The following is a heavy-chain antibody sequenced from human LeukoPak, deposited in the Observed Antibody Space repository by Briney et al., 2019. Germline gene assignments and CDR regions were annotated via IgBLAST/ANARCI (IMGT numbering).Heavy chain of an antibody. D-gene: IGHD4-17*01. CDR2: LSSSSSYI. J-gene: IGHJ4*02. CDR1: GFTFSRYS. Sequence: GGSLRLSCAASGFTFSRYSMNWVRQAPGKGLEWVSSLSSSSSYIYYADSVKGRFTISRDNAKNSLYLQMNSLRAEDTAVYYCARDYYGDYAADYWGQGTLVTVSS. CDR3: ARDYYGDYAADY. V-gene: IGHV3-21*01.